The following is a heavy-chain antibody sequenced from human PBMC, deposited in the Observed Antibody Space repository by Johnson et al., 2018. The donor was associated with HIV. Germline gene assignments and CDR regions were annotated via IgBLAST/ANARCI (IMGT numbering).Heavy chain of an antibody. CDR2: ISWDGGST. J-gene: IGHJ3*02. CDR1: GFTFDDYT. D-gene: IGHD6-13*01. Sequence: VQPFESRGVVSQLGVSLRLSCAASGFTFDDYTMHWVRQAPGKGLEWVYLISWDGGSTYYADYVKGRFTISRDNSKNTLYLQMSGLRIEDTAVYYCARTQVYSSSRDDAFDIWGQGTMVTVSS. V-gene: IGHV3-43*01. CDR3: ARTQVYSSSRDDAFDI.